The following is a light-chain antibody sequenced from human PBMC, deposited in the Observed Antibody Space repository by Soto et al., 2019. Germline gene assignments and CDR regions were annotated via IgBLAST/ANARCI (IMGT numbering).Light chain of an antibody. CDR3: QHGYVAPYS. V-gene: IGKV1-17*02. CDR1: QGIRID. J-gene: IGKJ2*03. Sequence: DIQMTQSPSSLSASVGDRVTITCRASQGIRIDLGWFQQRPGKAPKRLIYGASSLQSGVPSRFSGSGYGTEFTLTISNLQPEDFATYYCQHGYVAPYSFGQGTKVDIK. CDR2: GAS.